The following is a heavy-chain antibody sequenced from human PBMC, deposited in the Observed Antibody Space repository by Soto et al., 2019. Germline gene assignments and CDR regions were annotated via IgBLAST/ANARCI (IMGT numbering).Heavy chain of an antibody. D-gene: IGHD4-4*01. Sequence: ASVKVSCKASGYTFTSYGISWVRQAPGQGLEWMGWISAYNGNTNYAQKLQGRVTMTTDTSTSTAYMELRSLRSDDTAVYYCAREWTTVTTDYYYYGMDVWGQGTTVTVSS. CDR2: ISAYNGNT. V-gene: IGHV1-18*01. J-gene: IGHJ6*02. CDR1: GYTFTSYG. CDR3: AREWTTVTTDYYYYGMDV.